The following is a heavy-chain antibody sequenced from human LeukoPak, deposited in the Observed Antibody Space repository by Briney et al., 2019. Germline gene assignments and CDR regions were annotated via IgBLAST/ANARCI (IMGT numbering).Heavy chain of an antibody. CDR1: GGSISGGSYY. V-gene: IGHV4-61*02. J-gene: IGHJ3*02. CDR3: ARSPGGSGTRAFDI. CDR2: IYTTGST. D-gene: IGHD3-10*01. Sequence: PSETLSLTCTVSGGSISGGSYYWSWIRQPAGKGLEWIGRIYTTGSTNYNPSLKSQVTISVDTSKNQFSLELSSMTAADTAVYYCARSPGGSGTRAFDIWGQGTMVTVSS.